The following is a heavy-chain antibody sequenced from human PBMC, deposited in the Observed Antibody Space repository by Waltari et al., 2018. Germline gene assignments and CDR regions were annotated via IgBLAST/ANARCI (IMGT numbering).Heavy chain of an antibody. D-gene: IGHD3-22*01. CDR2: IYYSGST. V-gene: IGHV4-59*11. CDR3: AGGANYYDSPDY. CDR1: GGSISSHY. Sequence: QVPLQESGPGLVKPSETLSLTCTVSGGSISSHYWSWIRQPPGKGLEWIGYIYYSGSTNYNPSLKSRVTISVDTSKNQFSLKLSSVTAADTAVYYCAGGANYYDSPDYWGQGTLVTVSS. J-gene: IGHJ4*02.